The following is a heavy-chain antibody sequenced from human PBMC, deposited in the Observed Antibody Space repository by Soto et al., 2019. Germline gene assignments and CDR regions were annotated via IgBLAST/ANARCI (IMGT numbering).Heavy chain of an antibody. CDR2: ISPYNGNT. D-gene: IGHD3-10*01. V-gene: IGHV1-18*01. J-gene: IGHJ6*02. CDR1: GYTFTSYG. Sequence: QVQLVQSGAEVKKPGASVKVSCKASGYTFTSYGISWVRQAPGQGLEWMGWISPYNGNTNYAQKLQGRGTMTTDTATSTAYMDLRSLRSDDTAVYYCARGIGGWFGVAYYYGMDVWGQGTTVTVSS. CDR3: ARGIGGWFGVAYYYGMDV.